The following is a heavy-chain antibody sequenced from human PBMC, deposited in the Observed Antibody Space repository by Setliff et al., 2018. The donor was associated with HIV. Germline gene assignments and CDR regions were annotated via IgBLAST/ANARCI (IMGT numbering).Heavy chain of an antibody. CDR2: VTTNNDKT. V-gene: IGHV1-18*01. CDR3: ARDLYTSGWPNWFDP. J-gene: IGHJ5*02. CDR1: GYTFTNFG. D-gene: IGHD6-19*01. Sequence: VKVSCKASGYTFTNFGITWVRQVPGQGLEWMGWVTTNNDKTNYAQKFQGRVTMTTDRSTKTAYLDLGSLRPDDTAVYYCARDLYTSGWPNWFDPWGPGTLVTVSS.